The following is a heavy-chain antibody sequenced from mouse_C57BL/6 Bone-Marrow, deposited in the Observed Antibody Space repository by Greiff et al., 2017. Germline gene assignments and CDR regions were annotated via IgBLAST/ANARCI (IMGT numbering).Heavy chain of an antibody. J-gene: IGHJ2*01. D-gene: IGHD4-1*01. CDR1: GYTFTSYW. CDR2: IHPNSGST. CDR3: ASERTGVDY. V-gene: IGHV1-64*01. Sequence: QVQLQQPGAELVKPGASVKLSCKASGYTFTSYWMHWVKQRPGQGLEWIGMIHPNSGSTNYNEKFKSKATLTVDKSSSTAYRQLSSLRSEDAAVYYCASERTGVDYWGQGTTLTVSS.